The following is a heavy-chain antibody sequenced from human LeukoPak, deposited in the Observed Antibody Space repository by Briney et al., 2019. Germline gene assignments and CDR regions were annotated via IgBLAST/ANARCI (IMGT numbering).Heavy chain of an antibody. CDR1: GFSVSSSY. J-gene: IGHJ4*02. CDR3: ARDGYGDYNDY. D-gene: IGHD4-17*01. Sequence: GGSLRLSCAASGFSVSSSYMNWVRQAPGKGLEWVANIKQDGSEKYYVDSVKGRFTISRDNAKNSLYLQMNSLRAEDTAVYYCARDGYGDYNDYWGQGTLVTVSS. V-gene: IGHV3-7*01. CDR2: IKQDGSEK.